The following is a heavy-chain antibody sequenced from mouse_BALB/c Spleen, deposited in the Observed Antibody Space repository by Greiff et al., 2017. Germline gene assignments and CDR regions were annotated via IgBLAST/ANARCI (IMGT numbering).Heavy chain of an antibody. CDR2: IDPANGNT. CDR3: ASYFDY. J-gene: IGHJ2*01. CDR1: GFNIKDTY. Sequence: VQLKESGAELVKPGASVKLSCTASGFNIKDTYMHWVKQRPEQGLEWIGRIDPANGNTKYDPKFQGKATITADTSSNTAYLQLSSLTSEDTAVYYCASYFDYWGQGTTLTVSS. V-gene: IGHV14-3*02.